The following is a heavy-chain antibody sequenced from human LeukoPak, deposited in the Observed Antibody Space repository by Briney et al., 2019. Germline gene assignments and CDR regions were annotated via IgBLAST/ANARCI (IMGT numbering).Heavy chain of an antibody. V-gene: IGHV3-48*04. J-gene: IGHJ5*02. CDR1: GFTFSTYG. CDR2: ISSSSDSI. CDR3: ATDGAGFDT. Sequence: GGSLRLSCAASGFTFSTYGMTWVRQAPGKGLEWISYISSSSDSIKYADSVKGRFTISRDNAKKSLYLEMNNLRAEDTAVYYCATDGAGFDTWGQGVLVTVSS.